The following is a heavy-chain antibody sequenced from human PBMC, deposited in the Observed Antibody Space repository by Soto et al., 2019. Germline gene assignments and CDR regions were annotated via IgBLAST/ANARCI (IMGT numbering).Heavy chain of an antibody. CDR1: GFTFINFA. CDR3: ARKVPGSTSRPDYWYFDL. J-gene: IGHJ2*01. CDR2: ISGGGDAA. Sequence: EVQLLESGGGLVQPGGSLRLSCAGSGFTFINFAMNWVRQAPGKGLEWVLTISGGGDAAFFADSVRGRFTISRDNSKDTVTLQMNSLGVDDTAVYYCARKVPGSTSRPDYWYFDLWGRGTLVTVSS. D-gene: IGHD3-10*01. V-gene: IGHV3-23*01.